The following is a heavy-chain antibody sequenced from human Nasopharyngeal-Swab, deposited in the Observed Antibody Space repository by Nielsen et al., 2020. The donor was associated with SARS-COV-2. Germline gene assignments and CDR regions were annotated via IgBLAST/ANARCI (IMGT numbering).Heavy chain of an antibody. J-gene: IGHJ4*02. CDR2: MSYSGST. V-gene: IGHV4-59*01. CDR3: AASHGGKMAPFDY. Sequence: RQAPGKGLEWIGYMSYSGSTNYNPSFKGRVTISVDTSKSQFSLRMSSVTAADTAVYYCAASHGGKMAPFDYWGQGTLVTVSS. D-gene: IGHD4-23*01.